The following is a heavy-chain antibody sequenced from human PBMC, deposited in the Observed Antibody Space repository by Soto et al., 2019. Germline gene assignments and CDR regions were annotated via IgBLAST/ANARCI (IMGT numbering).Heavy chain of an antibody. CDR1: GFTFSSYA. Sequence: GGSLRLSCAAYGFTFSSYAMSWVRQAPGKGLEWVSAISGSGGSTYYADSVKGRFTISRDNSKNTLYLQMNSLRAEDTAVYYCARRSSGWYFDYWGQGTLVTVSS. V-gene: IGHV3-23*01. D-gene: IGHD6-19*01. J-gene: IGHJ4*02. CDR2: ISGSGGST. CDR3: ARRSSGWYFDY.